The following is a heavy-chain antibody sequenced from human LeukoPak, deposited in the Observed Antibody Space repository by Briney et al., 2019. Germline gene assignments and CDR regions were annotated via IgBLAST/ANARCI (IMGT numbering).Heavy chain of an antibody. CDR3: ARDRDIVVVVAALPPMGV. J-gene: IGHJ6*04. V-gene: IGHV3-21*01. CDR1: GFTFSSYS. Sequence: GGSLRLSCAASGFTFSSYSMNWVRQAPGKGLEWVSSISSSSSYIYYADSVKGRFTISRDNAKNSLYLQMNSLRAEDTAVYYCARDRDIVVVVAALPPMGVWGKGTTVTVSS. CDR2: ISSSSSYI. D-gene: IGHD2-15*01.